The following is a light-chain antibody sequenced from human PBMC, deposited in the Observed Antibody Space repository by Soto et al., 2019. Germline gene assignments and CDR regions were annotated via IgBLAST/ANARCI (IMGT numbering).Light chain of an antibody. J-gene: IGLJ1*01. CDR2: DVS. Sequence: QSVLTQPASVSGSPGQSITTSCTGTSSDVGGYNYVSWYQQHPGKAPKLMIYDVSNRPSGVSNRFSGSKSGNTASLAISGLQAEDEADYYCSSYTSSDDVFGTGTKVTV. CDR1: SSDVGGYNY. V-gene: IGLV2-14*01. CDR3: SSYTSSDDV.